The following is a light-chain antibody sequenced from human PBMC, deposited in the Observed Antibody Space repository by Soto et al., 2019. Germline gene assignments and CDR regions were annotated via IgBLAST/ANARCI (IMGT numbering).Light chain of an antibody. Sequence: QSALTQPRSVSDSPGQSVTISCTGTSSDVGGYNYVSWYQQHPGKAPKVMIYDVSKRPSGVPDRFSGSKSGTSASLAISGLQSEDEADYYCAAWDDSLNGVVFGGGTKLTVL. CDR2: DVS. J-gene: IGLJ2*01. CDR3: AAWDDSLNGVV. CDR1: SSDVGGYNY. V-gene: IGLV2-11*01.